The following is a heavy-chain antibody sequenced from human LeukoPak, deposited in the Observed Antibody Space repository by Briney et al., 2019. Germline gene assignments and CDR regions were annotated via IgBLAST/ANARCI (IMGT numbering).Heavy chain of an antibody. CDR3: AGLTTLTPHKFDY. CDR2: IYYRGST. D-gene: IGHD4-17*01. V-gene: IGHV4-59*01. J-gene: IGHJ4*02. Sequence: GSLRLSCAASGFTFSSSVMSWVRQALGKGLEWIAYIYYRGSTNHHPSLKSRVTISVDTSKNQFSLKLTSVTAADTAMYYCAGLTTLTPHKFDYWGQGTLVAVSS. CDR1: GFTFSSSV.